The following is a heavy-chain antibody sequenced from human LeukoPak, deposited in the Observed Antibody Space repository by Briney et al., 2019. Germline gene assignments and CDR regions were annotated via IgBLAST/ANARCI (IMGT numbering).Heavy chain of an antibody. Sequence: MTSETLSLTCTVSGGSITSSSYYWGWIRQPPGRGLEWIGYIYYSGSTNYNPSLKSRVTISVDTSKNQFSLKLSSVTAADTAVYYCARADYGDHLHDYWGQGTLVTVSS. J-gene: IGHJ4*02. CDR1: GGSITSSSYY. CDR2: IYYSGST. V-gene: IGHV4-61*05. D-gene: IGHD4-17*01. CDR3: ARADYGDHLHDY.